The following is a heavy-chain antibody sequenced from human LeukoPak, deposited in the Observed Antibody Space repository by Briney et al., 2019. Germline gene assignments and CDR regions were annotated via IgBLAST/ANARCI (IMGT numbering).Heavy chain of an antibody. CDR2: VNPNSGST. J-gene: IGHJ4*02. V-gene: IGHV1-46*01. CDR3: ARGGTVVRGVPDY. CDR1: GYTFTSYY. D-gene: IGHD3-10*01. Sequence: ASVKVSCETSGYTFTSYYIHWVRQAPGQRLEWVGLVNPNSGSTSYSQKFQGRVTMTRDTSTSTVYMELSNLTSEDTAIYYCARGGTVVRGVPDYWGQGTLVPVSS.